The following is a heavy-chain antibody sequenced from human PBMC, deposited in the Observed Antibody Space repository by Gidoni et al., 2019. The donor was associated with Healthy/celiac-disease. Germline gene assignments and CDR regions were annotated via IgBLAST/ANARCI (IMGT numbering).Heavy chain of an antibody. V-gene: IGHV5-51*01. CDR3: ARYYGDSSGYYSSVDY. Sequence: EVQLVQSGAAVKKPGESLKISCTGSGYSFTSYWIGWVRQRPGKGLEWMGIIYPGDSDTRYSPSFQGQVTISADKSISTAYLQWSSLKASDTAMYYCARYYGDSSGYYSSVDYWGQGTLVTVSS. J-gene: IGHJ4*02. CDR2: IYPGDSDT. CDR1: GYSFTSYW. D-gene: IGHD3-22*01.